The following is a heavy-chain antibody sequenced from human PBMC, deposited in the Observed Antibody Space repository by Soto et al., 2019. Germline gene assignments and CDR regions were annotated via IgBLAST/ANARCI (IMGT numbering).Heavy chain of an antibody. CDR2: ISGSGGST. V-gene: IGHV3-23*01. Sequence: EVQLLESGGGLVQPGGSLRLSCAASGFTFSSYAMSWVRQAPGKGLEWVSAISGSGGSTYYADSVKGRFTISRDNSKNALYLQMNSLRAEDTGVYYCAKDGGGGWYFDYWGQGTLVTVSS. D-gene: IGHD6-19*01. CDR1: GFTFSSYA. CDR3: AKDGGGGWYFDY. J-gene: IGHJ4*02.